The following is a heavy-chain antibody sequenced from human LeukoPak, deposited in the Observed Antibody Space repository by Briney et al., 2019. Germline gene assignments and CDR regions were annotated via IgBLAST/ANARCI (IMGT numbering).Heavy chain of an antibody. CDR1: GFAFSNYE. Sequence: GGSLRLSCAASGFAFSNYEMIWVRQAPGKEPEWVSYISSSGSLTYYADSVKGRFTISRDNAKNSLYLQMNSLRAEDTAVYYCASGAALDYWGQGTLVTVSS. CDR2: ISSSGSLT. CDR3: ASGAALDY. J-gene: IGHJ4*02. V-gene: IGHV3-48*03. D-gene: IGHD6-13*01.